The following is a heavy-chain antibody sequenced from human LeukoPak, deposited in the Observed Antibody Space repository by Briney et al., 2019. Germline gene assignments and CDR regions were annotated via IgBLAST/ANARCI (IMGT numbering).Heavy chain of an antibody. CDR3: AREYSSSSGGYFDY. Sequence: TLSLTCTVSGGSISSGGYYWSWIRQHPGKGLEWIGYIYYSGSTYYNPSLKSRVTISVDTSKNQFSVKLSSVTAADTAVYYCAREYSSSSGGYFDYWGQGTLVTVSS. CDR1: GGSISSGGYY. D-gene: IGHD6-6*01. CDR2: IYYSGST. V-gene: IGHV4-31*03. J-gene: IGHJ4*02.